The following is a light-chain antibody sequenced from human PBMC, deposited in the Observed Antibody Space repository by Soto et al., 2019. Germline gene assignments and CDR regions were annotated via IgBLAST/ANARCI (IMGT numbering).Light chain of an antibody. Sequence: EIVMTQSPATLSVSPGERATLSCRASQSISIHLAWYQQRPGQAPRLLIYAASTRATGIPARFGGSGSGTEFTLTISSLQSEDFAFYYCQERSRWPPTFGQGTRLEIK. J-gene: IGKJ5*01. CDR3: QERSRWPPT. CDR1: QSISIH. V-gene: IGKV3-15*01. CDR2: AAS.